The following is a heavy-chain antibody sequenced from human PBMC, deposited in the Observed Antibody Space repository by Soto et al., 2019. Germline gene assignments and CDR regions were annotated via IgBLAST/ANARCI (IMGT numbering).Heavy chain of an antibody. CDR3: ARVGAYSGSYYNFDY. V-gene: IGHV1-46*01. J-gene: IGHJ4*02. CDR1: GYTFTSYY. CDR2: INPSGGST. D-gene: IGHD1-26*01. Sequence: GASVNVSCKASGYTFTSYYMHWVRQAPGQGLEWMGIINPSGGSTSYAQKFQGRVTMTRDTSTSTVYMELSSLRSEDTAVYYCARVGAYSGSYYNFDYWGQGTLVTVSS.